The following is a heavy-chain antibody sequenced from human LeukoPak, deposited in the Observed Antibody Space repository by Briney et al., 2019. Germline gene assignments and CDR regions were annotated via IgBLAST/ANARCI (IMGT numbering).Heavy chain of an antibody. Sequence: PGRSLRLSCAASGFTFSSYGMHWVRQAPSKGLEWVTAISYDGSNKYYADSVKGRFTISRDNSKNTLYLQMNSLRAEDTAVYYCAKGRVGATMVTVDYWGQGTLVTVSS. D-gene: IGHD1-26*01. CDR3: AKGRVGATMVTVDY. V-gene: IGHV3-30*18. CDR1: GFTFSSYG. CDR2: ISYDGSNK. J-gene: IGHJ4*02.